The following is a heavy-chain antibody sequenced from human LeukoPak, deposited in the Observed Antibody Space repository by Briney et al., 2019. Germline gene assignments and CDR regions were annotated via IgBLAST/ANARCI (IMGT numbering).Heavy chain of an antibody. CDR1: GFTFSSYS. CDR2: ISSSSSYI. Sequence: PGGSLRLSCAASGFTFSSYSMNWVRQAPGMGLEWVSSISSSSSYIFYADSVKGRFTISRDNAKNSLYLQMSSLRAEDAAVYYCAREGGYQYYYMDVWGKGTTVTVSS. J-gene: IGHJ6*03. CDR3: AREGGYQYYYMDV. V-gene: IGHV3-21*01. D-gene: IGHD3-16*01.